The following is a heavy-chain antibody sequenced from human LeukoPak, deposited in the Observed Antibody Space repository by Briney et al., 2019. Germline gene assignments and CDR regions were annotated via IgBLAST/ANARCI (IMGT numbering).Heavy chain of an antibody. CDR3: ARRGSGSYGPSPFDY. D-gene: IGHD1-26*01. CDR1: GGSISSYY. J-gene: IGHJ4*02. CDR2: IYYSGST. Sequence: PSETLSLTCTVSGGSISSYYWSWIRQPPGKGLEWIGYIYYSGSTNYNPSLKSRVTISVDTSKNQFSLKLSSVTAADTAVYYCARRGSGSYGPSPFDYWGQGTLVTVSS. V-gene: IGHV4-59*08.